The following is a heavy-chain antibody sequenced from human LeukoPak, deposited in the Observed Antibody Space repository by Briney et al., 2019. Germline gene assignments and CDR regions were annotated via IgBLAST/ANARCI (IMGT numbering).Heavy chain of an antibody. V-gene: IGHV4-39*07. D-gene: IGHD6-6*01. CDR1: GGSISSSSYY. Sequence: SETLSLTCTVSGGSISSSSYYWGWIRQPPGKGLEWIGSIYYSGSTYYNPSLKSRVTISVDTSKNQFSLKLSSVTAADTAVYYCARGLQYSKTYDYWGQGTLVTVSS. CDR2: IYYSGST. CDR3: ARGLQYSKTYDY. J-gene: IGHJ4*02.